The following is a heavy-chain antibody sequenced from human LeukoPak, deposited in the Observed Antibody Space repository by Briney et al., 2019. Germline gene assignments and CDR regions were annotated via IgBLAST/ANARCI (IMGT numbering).Heavy chain of an antibody. D-gene: IGHD6-25*01. CDR1: GFTFSSYS. J-gene: IGHJ5*02. CDR2: ISASGSST. V-gene: IGHV3-23*01. Sequence: GGSLRLSCAASGFTFSSYSMSWVRQAPGKGLEWVSGISASGSSTYYADSVEGRFTISRDNSKNTLYLQMNSLRAEDTAVYYCAKHLGWGPSGSNWFDPWGQGTLVTVSS. CDR3: AKHLGWGPSGSNWFDP.